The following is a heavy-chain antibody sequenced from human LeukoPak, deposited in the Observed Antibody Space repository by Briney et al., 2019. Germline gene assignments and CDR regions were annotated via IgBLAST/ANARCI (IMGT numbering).Heavy chain of an antibody. CDR3: TTDDGSGSFYNRGLDY. V-gene: IGHV3-15*01. Sequence: GGSLRLSCAASGFTFNNAWMSWVRQAPGKGLEWVGSIKRKFDGGTTDYAAPVKGRFTISREDSKNTLYLQMNSLKTEDPAVYYCTTDDGSGSFYNRGLDYWGQGTLVTVSS. D-gene: IGHD3-10*01. J-gene: IGHJ4*02. CDR2: IKRKFDGGTT. CDR1: GFTFNNAW.